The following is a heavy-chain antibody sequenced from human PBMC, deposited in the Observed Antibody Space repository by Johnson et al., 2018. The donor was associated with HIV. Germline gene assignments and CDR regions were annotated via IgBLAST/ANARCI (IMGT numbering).Heavy chain of an antibody. D-gene: IGHD7-27*01. V-gene: IGHV3-7*01. CDR2: IKQDGSEK. Sequence: VQLVESGGGVVQPGRSLRLSCAASGFTFSSYWMSWVRQAPGKGLEWVANIKQDGSEKYYVDSVKGRFTISRANANNSLYLQMNSLRAEDTAVYYCARVKSYGNWGSRKGGRESRAAFDIWGQGTMVTVSS. J-gene: IGHJ3*02. CDR1: GFTFSSYW. CDR3: ARVKSYGNWGSRKGGRESRAAFDI.